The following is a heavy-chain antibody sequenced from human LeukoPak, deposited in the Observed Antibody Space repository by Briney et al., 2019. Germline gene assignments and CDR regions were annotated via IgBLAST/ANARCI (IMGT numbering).Heavy chain of an antibody. CDR1: GFTFSRYG. Sequence: GGSLRLSCVASGFTFSRYGMHWVRQAPGKALEWLSVIWYDGSIKNYADSVRGRFTISRETSKNTLNLQMNRLRVEDKTMNYCARVGRGAYCGGDCYSDDAFDVWGQGTMVTVSS. J-gene: IGHJ3*01. V-gene: IGHV3-33*01. CDR2: IWYDGSIK. CDR3: ARVGRGAYCGGDCYSDDAFDV. D-gene: IGHD2-21*02.